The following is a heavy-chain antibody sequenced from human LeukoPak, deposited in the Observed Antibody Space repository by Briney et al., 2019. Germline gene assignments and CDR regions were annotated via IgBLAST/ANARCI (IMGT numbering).Heavy chain of an antibody. J-gene: IGHJ6*03. CDR2: ISSRRSYI. CDR3: AEDGIRYFDWLANHYYYYYMDV. Sequence: GGSLRLSCTASGFTFKRDEMNLVRQAPGKGLESVSSISSRRSYIYYADSVKGRFTISRDNAKNSLYLQMNSLRAEDTAVFFQAEDGIRYFDWLANHYYYYYMDVWGKGTTVTVSS. CDR1: GFTFKRDE. V-gene: IGHV3-21*01. D-gene: IGHD3-9*01.